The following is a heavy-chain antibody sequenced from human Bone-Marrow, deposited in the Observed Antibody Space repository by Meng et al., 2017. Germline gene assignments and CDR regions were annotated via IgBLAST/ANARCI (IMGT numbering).Heavy chain of an antibody. V-gene: IGHV4-39*07. CDR3: ARVGITMVRGVIVLYYFDY. CDR2: IYYSGST. Sequence: SETLSLTCTVSGGSISSSSYYWGWIRQPPGKGLEWIGSIYYSGSTYYNPSLKSRVTISVDTSKNQFSLKLSSVTAADTAVYYCARVGITMVRGVIVLYYFDYWGQGTLVTVSS. J-gene: IGHJ4*02. D-gene: IGHD3-10*01. CDR1: GGSISSSSYY.